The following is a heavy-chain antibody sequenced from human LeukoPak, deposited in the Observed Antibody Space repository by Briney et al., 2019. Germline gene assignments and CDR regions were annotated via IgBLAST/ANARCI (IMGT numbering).Heavy chain of an antibody. V-gene: IGHV4-30-4*01. J-gene: IGHJ3*02. CDR2: IYYSGST. D-gene: IGHD2-21*01. CDR1: GGSISSGDYY. CDR3: ARLLFPSDAFDI. Sequence: SETLSLTCTVSGGSISSGDYYWSWIRQPPGKGLEWIGYIYYSGSTYYNPSLKSRVTISVDTSKNQFSLKLSSVTAADTAVYYCARLLFPSDAFDIWGQGTMVTVSS.